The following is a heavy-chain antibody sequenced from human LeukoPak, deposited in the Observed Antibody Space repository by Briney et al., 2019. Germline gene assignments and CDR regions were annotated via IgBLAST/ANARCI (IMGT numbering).Heavy chain of an antibody. J-gene: IGHJ6*02. CDR1: GGTFSSYA. CDR2: IIPIFGTA. CDR3: ARALYGASYYYYYYGMDV. D-gene: IGHD4-17*01. V-gene: IGHV1-69*13. Sequence: ASVKVSCKASGGTFSSYAISWVRQAPGQGLEWMGGIIPIFGTANYAQKFQGRVTITADESTSTAYMELSSLRSEDTAGYYCARALYGASYYYYYYGMDVWGQGTTVTVSS.